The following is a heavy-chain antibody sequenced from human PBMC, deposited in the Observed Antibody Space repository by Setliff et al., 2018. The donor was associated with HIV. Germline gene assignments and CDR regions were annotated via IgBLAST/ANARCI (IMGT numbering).Heavy chain of an antibody. V-gene: IGHV3-74*01. CDR2: VNSDGSRT. CDR3: ARAAYYNGLDV. Sequence: GGSLRLSCAASGFTLEKYWMHWVRQAPGKGLVWVSRVNSDGSRTAFADSVKGRFTISRDNTKNTVYLQMDSLRAEDTAVYYCARAAYYNGLDVWGQGTTVRLL. J-gene: IGHJ6*02. CDR1: GFTLEKYW. D-gene: IGHD3-10*01.